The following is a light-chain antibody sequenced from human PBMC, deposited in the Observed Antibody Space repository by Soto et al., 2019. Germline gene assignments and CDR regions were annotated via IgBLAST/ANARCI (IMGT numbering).Light chain of an antibody. Sequence: DIQMTQSPSSLSASVGDRVTITCRASQSINSYLNWYQQKPGKAPKLLISAASSLQSGVPLRFSVSGSGTDFTLTISSLQPEDFATYYCQQSYSNPPTFGQGTKVEIK. CDR2: AAS. CDR3: QQSYSNPPT. CDR1: QSINSY. V-gene: IGKV1-39*01. J-gene: IGKJ1*01.